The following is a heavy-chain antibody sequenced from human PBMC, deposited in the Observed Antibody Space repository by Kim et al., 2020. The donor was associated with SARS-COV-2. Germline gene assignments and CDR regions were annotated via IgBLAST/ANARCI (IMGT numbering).Heavy chain of an antibody. CDR2: IKSKTDGGTT. D-gene: IGHD1-26*01. V-gene: IGHV3-15*01. CDR1: GFTFSNAW. Sequence: GGSLRLSCAASGFTFSNAWMSWVRQAPGKGLEWVGRIKSKTDGGTTDYAAPVKGRFTISRDDSKNTLYLQMNSLKTEDTAVYYCTTDLIVTLVGALDYWGQGTLVTVSS. CDR3: TTDLIVTLVGALDY. J-gene: IGHJ4*02.